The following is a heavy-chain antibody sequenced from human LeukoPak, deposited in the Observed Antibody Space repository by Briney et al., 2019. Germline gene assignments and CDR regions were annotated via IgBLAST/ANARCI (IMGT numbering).Heavy chain of an antibody. D-gene: IGHD3-22*01. J-gene: IGHJ4*02. CDR2: IKSKTDGGTT. V-gene: IGHV3-15*01. Sequence: PGGSLRLSCAASGFTFSNAWMSWVRQAPGKGLEWVGRIKSKTDGGTTDYAAPVKGRFTISGDDSKNTLYLQMNSLKTEDTAVYYCTIEIGRYYYEKIDYWGQGTLVTVSS. CDR3: TIEIGRYYYEKIDY. CDR1: GFTFSNAW.